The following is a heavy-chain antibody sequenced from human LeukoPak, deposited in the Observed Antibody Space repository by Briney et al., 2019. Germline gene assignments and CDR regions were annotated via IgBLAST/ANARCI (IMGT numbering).Heavy chain of an antibody. J-gene: IGHJ4*02. Sequence: SETLSLTCAVSGGSISSVGYSWSWIRQPPEKRLEWIGCIYYSGSTYFNPSLKSRLTISVDTSKNQFSLRLSSVTAADTAMYYCAALVNAAPDYFDSWGQGTLVSVSS. CDR1: GGSISSVGYS. CDR2: IYYSGST. V-gene: IGHV4-30-4*07. D-gene: IGHD6-25*01. CDR3: AALVNAAPDYFDS.